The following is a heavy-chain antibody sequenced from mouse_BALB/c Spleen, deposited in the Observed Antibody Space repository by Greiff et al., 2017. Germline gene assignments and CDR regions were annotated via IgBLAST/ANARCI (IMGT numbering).Heavy chain of an antibody. CDR3: ARVSYYYGSRYFDY. CDR2: ISSGGSYT. V-gene: IGHV5-9-4*01. J-gene: IGHJ2*01. CDR1: GFAFSSYA. Sequence: VQLKESGGGLVKPGGSLKLSCAASGFAFSSYAMSWVRQSPEKRLEWVAEISSGGSYTYYPDTVTGRFTISRDNAKNTLYLEMSSLRSEDTAMYYCARVSYYYGSRYFDYWGQGTTLTVSS. D-gene: IGHD1-1*01.